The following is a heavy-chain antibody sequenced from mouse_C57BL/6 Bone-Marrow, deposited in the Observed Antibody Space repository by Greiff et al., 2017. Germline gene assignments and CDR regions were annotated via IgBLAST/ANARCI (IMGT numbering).Heavy chain of an antibody. V-gene: IGHV3-6*01. Sequence: EVQLVESGPGLVKPSQSLSLTCSVTGYSITSGYYWNWIRQFPGNKLEWMGYISYDGSNNYNPSLKNRISITRDTSKNQFFLKLNSVTTEDTATYYCARGNSRFAYWGQGTLVTVSA. CDR1: GYSITSGYY. CDR3: ARGNSRFAY. J-gene: IGHJ3*01. CDR2: ISYDGSN.